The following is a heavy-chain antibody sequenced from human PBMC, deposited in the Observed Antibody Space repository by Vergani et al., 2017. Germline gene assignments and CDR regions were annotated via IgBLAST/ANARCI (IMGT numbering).Heavy chain of an antibody. V-gene: IGHV4-34*01. CDR2: INHSGST. J-gene: IGHJ6*03. CDR3: ARSVIGDFWSGDYYYMDV. D-gene: IGHD3-3*01. Sequence: QLQLQESGPGLLKPSETLSLTCAVYGGSFSGYYWSWIRQPPGKGLEWIGEINHSGSTNYNPSLKSRVTISVDTSKNQFSLKLSSVTAADTAVYYCARSVIGDFWSGDYYYMDVWGKGTTVTVSS. CDR1: GGSFSGYY.